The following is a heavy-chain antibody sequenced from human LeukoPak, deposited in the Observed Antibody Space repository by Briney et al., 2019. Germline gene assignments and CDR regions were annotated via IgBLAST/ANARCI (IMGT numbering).Heavy chain of an antibody. D-gene: IGHD6-25*01. J-gene: IGHJ4*02. Sequence: GGSLRLSCAASGFTFSSYSMNWVRQAPGKGLEWVSSISSSSSYIYYADSVKGRFTISRDNAKNSLYLQMNSLRAEDTAVYYCAKARPNSGPFDYGGQGPLVTVSS. CDR1: GFTFSSYS. CDR2: ISSSSSYI. CDR3: AKARPNSGPFDY. V-gene: IGHV3-21*04.